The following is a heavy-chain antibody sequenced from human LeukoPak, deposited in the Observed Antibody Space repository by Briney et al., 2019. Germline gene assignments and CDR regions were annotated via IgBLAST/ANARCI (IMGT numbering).Heavy chain of an antibody. V-gene: IGHV4-34*01. CDR3: ARGRVIVATIIFLIRENWFDP. CDR2: INHSGST. Sequence: SETLSVTCAVYGGSFSGYYWSWIRQPPGKGLEWIGEINHSGSTNYNPSLKSRVTISVDTSKNQFSLKLSSVTAADTAVYYCARGRVIVATIIFLIRENWFDPWGQGTLVTVSS. J-gene: IGHJ5*02. CDR1: GGSFSGYY. D-gene: IGHD5-12*01.